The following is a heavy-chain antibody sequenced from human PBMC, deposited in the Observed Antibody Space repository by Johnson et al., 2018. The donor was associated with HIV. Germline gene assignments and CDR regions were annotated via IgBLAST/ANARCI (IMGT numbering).Heavy chain of an antibody. V-gene: IGHV3-13*01. CDR2: IGTAGDT. D-gene: IGHD2-8*01. Sequence: VQLVESGGGLVQPGGSLRLSCAASGFTFSTYDMHWVRQGTGKGLEWVSVIGTAGDTYYAGSVKGRFTISRENAKNSLYLQMNSLRAEDTAVYYCAKPVLNLKADPGAFDIWGQGTMVTVSS. CDR1: GFTFSTYD. J-gene: IGHJ3*02. CDR3: AKPVLNLKADPGAFDI.